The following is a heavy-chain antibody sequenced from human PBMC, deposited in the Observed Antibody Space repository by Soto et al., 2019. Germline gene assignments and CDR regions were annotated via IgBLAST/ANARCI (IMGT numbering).Heavy chain of an antibody. Sequence: KTSETLSLTCTVSGGSISSGDYYWSWVRQPPGKGLEWIGYIYYSGSTYYNPSLKSRVTISVDTSKNQFSLKLSSVTAADTAVYYCARVLRVTAPYSNWFDPWGQGTLVTVSS. CDR2: IYYSGST. V-gene: IGHV4-30-4*01. CDR1: GGSISSGDYY. CDR3: ARVLRVTAPYSNWFDP. D-gene: IGHD2-21*02. J-gene: IGHJ5*02.